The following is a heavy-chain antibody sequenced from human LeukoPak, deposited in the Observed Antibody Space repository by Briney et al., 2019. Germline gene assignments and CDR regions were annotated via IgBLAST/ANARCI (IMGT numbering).Heavy chain of an antibody. D-gene: IGHD6-13*01. J-gene: IGHJ6*02. CDR1: GFTFSSYG. CDR2: ISYDGSNK. V-gene: IGHV3-30*18. CDR3: AKVAAAGSFYYYYGMDV. Sequence: PGGSLRLSCAASGFTFSSYGMHWVRQAPGKGLEWVAVISYDGSNKYYADSVKGRFTISRDNSKNTLYLQMNSLRAEDTAVYYCAKVAAAGSFYYYYGMDVWGQGTTVTVSS.